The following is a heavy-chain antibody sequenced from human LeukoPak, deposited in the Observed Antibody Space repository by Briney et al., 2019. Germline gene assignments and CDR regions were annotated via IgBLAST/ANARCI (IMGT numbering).Heavy chain of an antibody. D-gene: IGHD5-12*01. CDR2: INYSGTT. CDR3: ARRYGGHDWFDP. J-gene: IGHJ5*02. CDR1: GGSISSSPYY. Sequence: SETLSLTCSVSGGSISSSPYYWGWIRQPPGKGLEWIASINYSGTTYYNSSLRSRVTISVDTSKDQFSLQLSSVTAADTAVYFCARRYGGHDWFDPWGQGTLVTVSS. V-gene: IGHV4-39*07.